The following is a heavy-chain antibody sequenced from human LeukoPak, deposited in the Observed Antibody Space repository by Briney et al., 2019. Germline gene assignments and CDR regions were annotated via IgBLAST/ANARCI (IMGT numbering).Heavy chain of an antibody. D-gene: IGHD1-1*01. Sequence: GGSLRLSCAASGFTFNNYPMTWVRQAPGKGLEWVSAISVNGDDTKYAASVKGRFTISRDNSKNTLYLQMNSLRVEDTAMYYCGRDWKVDYWGQGTRVTVSS. CDR2: ISVNGDDT. CDR3: GRDWKVDY. V-gene: IGHV3-23*01. CDR1: GFTFNNYP. J-gene: IGHJ4*02.